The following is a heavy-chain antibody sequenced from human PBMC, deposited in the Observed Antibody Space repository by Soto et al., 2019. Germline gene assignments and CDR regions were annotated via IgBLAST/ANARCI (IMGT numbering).Heavy chain of an antibody. J-gene: IGHJ4*02. CDR2: ISGSGGST. D-gene: IGHD3-10*01. V-gene: IGHV3-23*01. CDR3: ATDNRGWLQEFDY. CDR1: GFTFSRYA. Sequence: HPGVSLRLSFAASGFTFSRYAMSWFRQAPGKGLEWVSAISGSGGSTFYADSVKGRFTISRDNSKNTLYLQMNSLRAEDTAVYDCATDNRGWLQEFDYWGQGTLFTVSS.